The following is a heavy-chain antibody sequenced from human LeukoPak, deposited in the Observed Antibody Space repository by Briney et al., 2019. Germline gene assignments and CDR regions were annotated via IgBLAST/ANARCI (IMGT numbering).Heavy chain of an antibody. CDR2: ISSSGSTI. J-gene: IGHJ4*02. D-gene: IGHD1-26*01. CDR3: ARDSGSSPLDY. Sequence: GGSLRLSCAASGFTFSSYEMNWVRQAPGKGLEWVSYISSSGSTIYYADSVKGRFTISRDNAKNSLYLQMNSLRAEDTAVYYCARDSGSSPLDYLGQGTLVTVSS. CDR1: GFTFSSYE. V-gene: IGHV3-48*03.